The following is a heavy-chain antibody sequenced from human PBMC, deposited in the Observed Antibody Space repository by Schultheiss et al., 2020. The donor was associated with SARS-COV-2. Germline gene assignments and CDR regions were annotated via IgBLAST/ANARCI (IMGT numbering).Heavy chain of an antibody. Sequence: GGSLRLSCAVSGFTFSSYGMHWVRQAPGKGLEWVSAISGSGGSTYYADSVKGRFTISRDNSKNTLYLQMNSLRAEDTAVYYCAREPYYDFWSGYYSNYYYGMDVWGQGTTVTVSS. CDR3: AREPYYDFWSGYYSNYYYGMDV. CDR2: ISGSGGST. CDR1: GFTFSSYG. V-gene: IGHV3-23*01. D-gene: IGHD3-3*01. J-gene: IGHJ6*02.